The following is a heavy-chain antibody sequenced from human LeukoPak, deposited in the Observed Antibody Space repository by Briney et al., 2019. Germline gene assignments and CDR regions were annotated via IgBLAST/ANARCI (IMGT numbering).Heavy chain of an antibody. J-gene: IGHJ4*02. V-gene: IGHV4-30-4*01. CDR1: GASISSGDYY. Sequence: SETLSLTCTVSGASISSGDYYWTWIRQPPGKGLEWIGYIYYSGSTYYNPSLKSRLTISVDTSKNQFSLKLSSVTAADTAVYYCARVLQLGYFDYWGQGTLVTVSS. CDR2: IYYSGST. CDR3: ARVLQLGYFDY. D-gene: IGHD1-1*01.